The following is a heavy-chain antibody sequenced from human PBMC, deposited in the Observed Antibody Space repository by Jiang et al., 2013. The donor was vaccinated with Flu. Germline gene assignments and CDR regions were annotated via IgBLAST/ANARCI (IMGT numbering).Heavy chain of an antibody. CDR2: ISGSGSGT. D-gene: IGHD1-14*01. CDR1: GLTFSSYA. Sequence: VQLVESGGGLVQPGGSLRLSCAASGLTFSSYAMSWVCQAPGKGLEWVSAISGSGSGTYYADSVEGRFTISRDSSKNTLYLQMNSLRAEDTAVYYCANENRMGGSVWYFDLWGRGTLVTVSS. V-gene: IGHV3-23*04. J-gene: IGHJ2*01. CDR3: ANENRMGGSVWYFDL.